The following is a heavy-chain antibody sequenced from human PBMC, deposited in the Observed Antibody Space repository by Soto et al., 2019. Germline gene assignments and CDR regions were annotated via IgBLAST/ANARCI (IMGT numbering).Heavy chain of an antibody. D-gene: IGHD4-17*01. Sequence: SVKVSCKASGGSFRSHAVTWVRQAPGQGLEWMGRIIPILDETKFAQKFQDRVTMTADKSTSTVYMDLSSLTSEDTAMYFCSVVEDDDYRNPRDDAVYIWGQGTKVTVSS. CDR1: GGSFRSHA. J-gene: IGHJ3*02. CDR3: SVVEDDDYRNPRDDAVYI. V-gene: IGHV1-69*04. CDR2: IIPILDET.